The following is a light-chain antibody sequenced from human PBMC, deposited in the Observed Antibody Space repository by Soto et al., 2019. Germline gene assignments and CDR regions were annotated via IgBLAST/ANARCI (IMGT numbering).Light chain of an antibody. CDR1: SSDVGGYNY. Sequence: SALTQPASVSGSPGQSITISCTGTSSDVGGYNYVSWYQQHPGKAPKLMIYEVSNRPSGVSNRFSGSKSGNTASLTISGLQAEDEADYYCISYTSSSTPYVFGTGTKLTVL. CDR2: EVS. J-gene: IGLJ1*01. V-gene: IGLV2-14*01. CDR3: ISYTSSSTPYV.